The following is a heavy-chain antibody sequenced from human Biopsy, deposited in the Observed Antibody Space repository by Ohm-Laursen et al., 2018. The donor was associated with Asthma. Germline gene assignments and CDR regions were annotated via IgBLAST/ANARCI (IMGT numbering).Heavy chain of an antibody. D-gene: IGHD5-12*01. CDR3: AKRRGHSGHDNDY. J-gene: IGHJ4*02. Sequence: SLRLSCAASGFMFRSFGMHWIRQAPGKGLERVAVISYDGNHKFYEDSVKGRFTISRDNSKNTLYLQMNSLRTEDTAVYYCAKRRGHSGHDNDYWGQGTLVIVSS. V-gene: IGHV3-30*18. CDR2: ISYDGNHK. CDR1: GFMFRSFG.